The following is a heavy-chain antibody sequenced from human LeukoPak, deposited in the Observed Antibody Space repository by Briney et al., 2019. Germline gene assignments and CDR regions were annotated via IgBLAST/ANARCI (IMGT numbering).Heavy chain of an antibody. CDR1: GYTFTGYY. V-gene: IGHV1-2*02. CDR2: INPNSGGT. Sequence: ASVKVSCKASGYTFTGYYMHWVRQAPGQGLEWMGWINPNSGGTNYAQKFQGRVTMTRDTSISTAYMELSRLRSDDTAVYYCARDARNYYDSGGYYPDYWGQGTLVTVSS. D-gene: IGHD3-22*01. CDR3: ARDARNYYDSGGYYPDY. J-gene: IGHJ4*02.